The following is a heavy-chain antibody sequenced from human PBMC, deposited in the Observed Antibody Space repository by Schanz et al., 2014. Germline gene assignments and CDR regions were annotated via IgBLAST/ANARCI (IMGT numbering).Heavy chain of an antibody. CDR3: AKGRIRIAAAGIFDY. CDR1: GFTFDDYA. Sequence: EVQLVESGGGLVQPGRSLRLSCAASGFTFDDYAIHWVRQAPGKGLEWVSGISWNSGGIGYADSVKGRFTISRDNAKTSLFLQMNSLKPEDTDLYYCAKGRIRIAAAGIFDYWGQGTLVTVSS. CDR2: ISWNSGGI. J-gene: IGHJ4*02. D-gene: IGHD6-13*01. V-gene: IGHV3-9*01.